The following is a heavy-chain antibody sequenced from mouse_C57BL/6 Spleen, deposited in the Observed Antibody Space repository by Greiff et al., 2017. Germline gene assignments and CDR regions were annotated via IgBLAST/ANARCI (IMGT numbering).Heavy chain of an antibody. J-gene: IGHJ1*03. Sequence: QVQLQQSGAELARPGASVKMSCKASGYTFTSYTMHWVKQRPGQGLEWIGYINPSSGYTKYNQKFKDKATLTADKSSSTAYMQLSSLTSEDSAVYYCARELDYWYFDVWGTGTTVTVSS. D-gene: IGHD4-1*01. V-gene: IGHV1-4*01. CDR1: GYTFTSYT. CDR2: INPSSGYT. CDR3: ARELDYWYFDV.